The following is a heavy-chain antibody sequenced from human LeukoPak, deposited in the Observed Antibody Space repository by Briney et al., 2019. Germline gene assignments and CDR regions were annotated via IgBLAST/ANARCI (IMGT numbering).Heavy chain of an antibody. CDR2: MSPNSGDT. D-gene: IGHD4-23*01. J-gene: IGHJ4*02. Sequence: GASVKVSCKASGYTFTSHDINWVRQATGQGLEWMGWMSPNSGDTGYAQKFQGRVTMTSDSSISTAYMELSSLRSEDTAVYYCARDNLTSYGGNSGGFDYWGQGTLVTVSS. CDR1: GYTFTSHD. CDR3: ARDNLTSYGGNSGGFDY. V-gene: IGHV1-8*01.